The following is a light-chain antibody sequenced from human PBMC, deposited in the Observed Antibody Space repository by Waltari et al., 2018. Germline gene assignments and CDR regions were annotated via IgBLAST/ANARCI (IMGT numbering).Light chain of an antibody. V-gene: IGKV1-5*03. Sequence: DIQMTQSPSTLSASVGDRVTITCRASPSISSWLAWYQQKPGKAPKVLIYKASTLESGVPSRFSGSGSGTEFTLTISSLQPDDFATYYCQQYNSYPFTFGPGTKVDIK. CDR3: QQYNSYPFT. CDR2: KAS. CDR1: PSISSW. J-gene: IGKJ3*01.